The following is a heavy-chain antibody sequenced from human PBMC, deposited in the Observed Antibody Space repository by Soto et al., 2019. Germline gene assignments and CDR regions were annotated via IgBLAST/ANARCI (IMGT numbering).Heavy chain of an antibody. V-gene: IGHV3-73*01. Sequence: GGSLRLSCAASGFTFSGSAMHWVRQASGKGLEWVGRIRSKANSYATAYAASVKGRFTISRDDSKNTAYLQMNSLKTEDTAVYYCTRQTVVTPDFDYWGQGTLVTVSS. CDR1: GFTFSGSA. D-gene: IGHD2-21*02. CDR2: IRSKANSYAT. CDR3: TRQTVVTPDFDY. J-gene: IGHJ4*02.